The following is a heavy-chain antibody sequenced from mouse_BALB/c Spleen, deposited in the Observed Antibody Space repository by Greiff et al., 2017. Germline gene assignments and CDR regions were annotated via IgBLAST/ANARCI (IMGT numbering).Heavy chain of an antibody. D-gene: IGHD1-2*01. Sequence: DVQLQESGTVLARPGASVKMSCKASGYSFTSYWMHWVKQRPGQGLEWIGAIYPGNSDTSYNQKFKGKAKLTAVTSASTAYMELSSLTNEDSAVYYCTRSSYGYDAMDYWGQGTSVTVSS. V-gene: IGHV1-5*01. J-gene: IGHJ4*01. CDR1: GYSFTSYW. CDR3: TRSSYGYDAMDY. CDR2: IYPGNSDT.